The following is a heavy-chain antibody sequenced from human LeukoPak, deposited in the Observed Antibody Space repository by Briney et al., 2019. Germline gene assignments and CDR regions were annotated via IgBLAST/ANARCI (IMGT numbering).Heavy chain of an antibody. CDR3: ARPGYSYGYRLDY. CDR1: GYTFTSYA. Sequence: ASVKVSCKASGYTFTSYAMHWVRQAPGQGLEWMGWINAGNGNTKYSQKFQGRVTITRDTSASTAYMELSSLRSEDTAVYYCARPGYSYGYRLDYWGQGTLVTVSS. CDR2: INAGNGNT. D-gene: IGHD5-18*01. V-gene: IGHV1-3*01. J-gene: IGHJ4*02.